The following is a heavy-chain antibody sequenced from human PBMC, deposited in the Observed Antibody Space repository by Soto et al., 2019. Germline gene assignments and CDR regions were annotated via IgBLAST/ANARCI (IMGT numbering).Heavy chain of an antibody. CDR1: GFTFSTYA. Sequence: QVQLVESGGGVIQPGRSLRLSCAASGFTFSTYAVHWVRQAPGKGLEWVTVVSYDGNNKYYADSVKGRFTISRDSSKNTLYLQMNSLRAEDTALYYCARGYYYDGTGLKGPFDLWGRGTLVTVSS. CDR3: ARGYYYDGTGLKGPFDL. V-gene: IGHV3-30*04. J-gene: IGHJ2*01. D-gene: IGHD3-22*01. CDR2: VSYDGNNK.